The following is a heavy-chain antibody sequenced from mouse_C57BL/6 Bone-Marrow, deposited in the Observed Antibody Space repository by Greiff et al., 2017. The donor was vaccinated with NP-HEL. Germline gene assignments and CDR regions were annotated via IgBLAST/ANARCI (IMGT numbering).Heavy chain of an antibody. Sequence: QVQLQQSGAELVMPGASVKLSCKASGYTFTSYWMHWVKQRPGQGLEWIGEIDPSDSYTNYNQKFKGKSTLTVDKSSSTAYMQLNSLTSEDSAVYYCAREGYSNYDFDYWGRGTTLTVSS. CDR3: AREGYSNYDFDY. CDR1: GYTFTSYW. V-gene: IGHV1-69*01. CDR2: IDPSDSYT. J-gene: IGHJ2*01. D-gene: IGHD2-5*01.